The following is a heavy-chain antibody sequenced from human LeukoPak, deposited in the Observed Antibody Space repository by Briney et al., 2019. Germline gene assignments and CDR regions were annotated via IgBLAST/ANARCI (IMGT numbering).Heavy chain of an antibody. CDR3: ARDSYYGDANFDY. J-gene: IGHJ4*02. CDR1: GFTFSSYS. Sequence: GGSLRLSCAASGFTFSSYSMNWVRKAPGKGLEWVSSISSSSSYIYYADSVKGRFTISRDNAKNSLYLQMNSLRAEDTAVYYCARDSYYGDANFDYWGQGTLVTVSS. CDR2: ISSSSSYI. V-gene: IGHV3-21*01. D-gene: IGHD4-17*01.